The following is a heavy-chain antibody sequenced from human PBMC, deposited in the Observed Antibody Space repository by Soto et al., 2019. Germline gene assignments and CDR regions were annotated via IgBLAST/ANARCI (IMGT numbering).Heavy chain of an antibody. J-gene: IGHJ6*03. D-gene: IGHD2-2*01. CDR2: INHSGST. CDR3: ARFPWGLPAAPATRYYYYYYMDV. V-gene: IGHV4-34*01. CDR1: GGSFSGYY. Sequence: SETLSLTCAVYGGSFSGYYWSWIRQPPGKGLEWIGEINHSGSTNYNPSLKSRVTISVDTSKNQFSLKLSSVTAADTAVYYCARFPWGLPAAPATRYYYYYYMDVWGKGTTVTVSS.